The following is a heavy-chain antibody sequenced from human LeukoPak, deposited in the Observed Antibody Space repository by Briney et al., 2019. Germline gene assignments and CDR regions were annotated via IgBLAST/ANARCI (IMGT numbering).Heavy chain of an antibody. J-gene: IGHJ4*02. Sequence: GGSLRLSCAASGFTFSNGWMSWVRQAPRKGLEWVGQIKTETDGATTDYAAPVKGRFTISRDDSKNTLFLQMNSLKTEDTALYYCTWSGLKIESWGQGTLVTVSS. D-gene: IGHD3-3*01. V-gene: IGHV3-15*01. CDR1: GFTFSNGW. CDR2: IKTETDGATT. CDR3: TWSGLKIES.